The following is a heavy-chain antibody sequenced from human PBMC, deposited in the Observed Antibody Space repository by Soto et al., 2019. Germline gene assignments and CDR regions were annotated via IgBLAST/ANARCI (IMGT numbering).Heavy chain of an antibody. J-gene: IGHJ4*02. CDR1: GFTFSDYT. CDR3: ARDCSSTSCYGGHFDY. V-gene: IGHV3-21*01. Sequence: GGSLRLSCAASGFTFSDYTMNWVRQAPGKGLEWVSSISRSGIYLYNVDSVKGRFTISRDNAENSLYLQMNSLRAEDTAVYYCARDCSSTSCYGGHFDYWGQGTLVTVSS. D-gene: IGHD2-2*01. CDR2: ISRSGIYL.